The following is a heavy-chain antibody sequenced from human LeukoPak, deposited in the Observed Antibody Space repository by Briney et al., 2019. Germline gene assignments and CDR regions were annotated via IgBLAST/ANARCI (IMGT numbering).Heavy chain of an antibody. V-gene: IGHV1-2*04. CDR2: INPNSGGT. J-gene: IGHJ4*02. CDR1: GYTFTGYY. CDR3: ARGIEAETGWFDY. Sequence: ASVKVSCKASGYTFTGYYMHWVRQAPGQGPEWMGWINPNSGGTNYAQKFQGWVTMTRDTSISTAYMELSRLRSDDTAVYYCARGIEAETGWFDYWGQGTLVTVSS. D-gene: IGHD5-12*01.